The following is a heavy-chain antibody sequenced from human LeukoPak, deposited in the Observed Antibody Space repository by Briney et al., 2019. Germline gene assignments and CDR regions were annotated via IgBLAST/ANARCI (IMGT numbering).Heavy chain of an antibody. D-gene: IGHD1-26*01. CDR1: GYTFTGYY. V-gene: IGHV1-2*02. Sequence: ASVKVSCKASGYTFTGYYMHWVRQAPGQGLEWMGWINPNSGGTNYAQKLQGRVTMTRDTSISTAYMELSRLRSDDTAVYYCAREGSYYSRTRFDPWGQGTLVTVSS. CDR2: INPNSGGT. CDR3: AREGSYYSRTRFDP. J-gene: IGHJ5*02.